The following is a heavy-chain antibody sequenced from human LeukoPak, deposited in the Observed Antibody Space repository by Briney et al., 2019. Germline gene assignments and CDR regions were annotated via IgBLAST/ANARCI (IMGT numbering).Heavy chain of an antibody. D-gene: IGHD3-22*01. CDR2: IYHSGST. Sequence: SETLPLTCTVSGYSISSGYYWGWIRQPPGKGLEWIGSIYHSGSTYYNPSLKSRVTISVDTSKNQFSLKLSSVTAADTAVYYCARGYYDSSGYHTGFFFDYWGQGTLVTVSS. J-gene: IGHJ4*02. CDR1: GYSISSGYY. V-gene: IGHV4-38-2*02. CDR3: ARGYYDSSGYHTGFFFDY.